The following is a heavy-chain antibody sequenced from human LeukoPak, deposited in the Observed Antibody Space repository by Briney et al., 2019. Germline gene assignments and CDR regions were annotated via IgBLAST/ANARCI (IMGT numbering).Heavy chain of an antibody. V-gene: IGHV3-11*01. J-gene: IGHJ5*02. CDR2: ISSSGSIT. Sequence: GSLRLSCAASGFIFSGYYMTWIRQAPGKGLEWVSYISSSGSITYYADSVKGRFTISRDNAKNSLYLEVNSLRDDDTAVYFCARTGGAGSPSDTWGQGTLVTVSS. CDR3: ARTGGAGSPSDT. CDR1: GFIFSGYY. D-gene: IGHD3-10*01.